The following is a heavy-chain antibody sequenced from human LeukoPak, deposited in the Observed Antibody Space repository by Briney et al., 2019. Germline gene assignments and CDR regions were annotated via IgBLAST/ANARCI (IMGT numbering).Heavy chain of an antibody. Sequence: SETLSLTCTVSGDSISTYYWSWIRQPPGKGLEWIGYIYYRVTSDYNPSLKSRVTISVDTTKKQFSLSLKSVNPEDTAVYYCARQIKSDYYGSGSYSLDDWGQGILVTVSS. D-gene: IGHD3-10*01. CDR1: GDSISTYY. CDR3: ARQIKSDYYGSGSYSLDD. J-gene: IGHJ4*01. CDR2: IYYRVTS. V-gene: IGHV4-59*08.